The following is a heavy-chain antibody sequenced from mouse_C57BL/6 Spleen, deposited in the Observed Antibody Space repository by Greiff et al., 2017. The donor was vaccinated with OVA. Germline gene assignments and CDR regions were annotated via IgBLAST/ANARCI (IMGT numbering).Heavy chain of an antibody. CDR1: GFSLTSYG. D-gene: IGHD2-4*01. CDR3: AKNSLDYDYGAMDY. Sequence: QVQLKQSGPGLVQPSQSLSITCTVSGFSLTSYGVHWFRHSPGKGLEWLCVIWRGGNTDSNAAFMSRLSITKDNSKSQVFFKMNSLQADDTAIYYCAKNSLDYDYGAMDYWGQGTSVTVSS. CDR2: IWRGGNT. V-gene: IGHV2-5*01. J-gene: IGHJ4*01.